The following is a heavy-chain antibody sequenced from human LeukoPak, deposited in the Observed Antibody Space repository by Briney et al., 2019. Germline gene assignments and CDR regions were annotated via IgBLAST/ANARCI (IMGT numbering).Heavy chain of an antibody. J-gene: IGHJ6*02. D-gene: IGHD6-6*01. CDR2: IIPIFGTA. CDR3: ASGRVMAARDYCYGMDV. Sequence: ASVKVSCKASGGTFISYAISWVRQAPGQGLEWMGGIIPIFGTANYAQRFQGRVTITADESTSTAYMELSSLRSEDTAVYYCASGRVMAARDYCYGMDVWGQGTTVTVSS. CDR1: GGTFISYA. V-gene: IGHV1-69*13.